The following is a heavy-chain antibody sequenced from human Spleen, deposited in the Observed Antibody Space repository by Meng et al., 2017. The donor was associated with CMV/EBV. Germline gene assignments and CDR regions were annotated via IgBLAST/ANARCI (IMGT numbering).Heavy chain of an antibody. CDR2: INHSGST. CDR3: ARWDSSMVESGMDV. J-gene: IGHJ6*02. V-gene: IGHV4-34*01. D-gene: IGHD2-2*01. CDR1: GGSFSGYS. Sequence: GSLRLSCAVYGGSFSGYSWSWIRQPPGKGLEWIGEINHSGSTNYNPSLKSRVTISVDTSKNQFSLKVASVTAADTAVYYCARWDSSMVESGMDVWGQGTTVTVSS.